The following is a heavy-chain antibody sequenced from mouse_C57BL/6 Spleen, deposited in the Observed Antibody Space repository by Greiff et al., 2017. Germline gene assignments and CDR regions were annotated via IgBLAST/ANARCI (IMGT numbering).Heavy chain of an antibody. V-gene: IGHV3-1*01. CDR1: GYSITSGYD. J-gene: IGHJ4*01. Sequence: EVKLVESGPGLVKPSQSLSLTCTVTGYSITSGYDWHWIRHFPGNNLEWMGCISYSGRTNYNPSLKSRISITHDTSKNHFFLKLNSVTTEDTATYYCAREWDYYAMDYWGQGPSVTVSS. CDR2: ISYSGRT. CDR3: AREWDYYAMDY.